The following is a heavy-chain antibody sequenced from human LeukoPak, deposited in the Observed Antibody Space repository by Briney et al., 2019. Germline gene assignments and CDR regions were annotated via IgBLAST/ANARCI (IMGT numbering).Heavy chain of an antibody. V-gene: IGHV1-2*02. Sequence: ASVKVSCKASGYTFTGYYMHWVRQAPGQGLEWMGWINPNSGGTNYAQKFQGRVTMTRDTPISTAYMELSRLRSDDTAVYYCARGFGWLLPTDAFDIWGQGTMVTVSS. J-gene: IGHJ3*02. D-gene: IGHD3-22*01. CDR3: ARGFGWLLPTDAFDI. CDR2: INPNSGGT. CDR1: GYTFTGYY.